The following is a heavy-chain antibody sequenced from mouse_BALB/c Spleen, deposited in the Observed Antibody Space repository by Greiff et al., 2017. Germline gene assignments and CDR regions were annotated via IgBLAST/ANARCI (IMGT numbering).Heavy chain of an antibody. Sequence: EVQLVESGGGLVKPGGSLKLSCAASGFTFSSYAMSWVRQSPEKRLEWVAEISSGGSYTYYPDTVTGRFTISRDKAKNTLYLEMSSLRSEDTAMYYCARWGNYLYCFDYWGQGTTLTVSA. CDR2: ISSGGSYT. CDR3: ARWGNYLYCFDY. CDR1: GFTFSSYA. D-gene: IGHD2-1*01. V-gene: IGHV5-9-4*01. J-gene: IGHJ2*01.